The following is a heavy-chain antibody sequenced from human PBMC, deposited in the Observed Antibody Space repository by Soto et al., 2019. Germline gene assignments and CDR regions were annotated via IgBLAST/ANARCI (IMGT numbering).Heavy chain of an antibody. CDR3: ARIRGDHTVTSWYFDY. V-gene: IGHV2-26*01. Sequence: SGPTMVNPTETLTVTCTVSGFSLSNTRMGVSWIRQPPGKALEWLVYIFSNDEKSYSTSLKTRLTISKDTSKSQVVLTMTNMDPMDTATYYCARIRGDHTVTSWYFDYWGQGTLVTVSS. J-gene: IGHJ4*02. CDR1: GFSLSNTRMG. D-gene: IGHD4-4*01. CDR2: IFSNDEK.